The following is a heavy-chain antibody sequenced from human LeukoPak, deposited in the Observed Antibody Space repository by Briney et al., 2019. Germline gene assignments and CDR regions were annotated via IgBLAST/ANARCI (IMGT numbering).Heavy chain of an antibody. D-gene: IGHD6-13*01. V-gene: IGHV3-21*01. CDR2: ITSTSNYI. Sequence: PGGSLRLSCAASGFPFNTYTMNWVRHVPGKGLEWVSSITSTSNYINYADSVKGRFTISRDNAKNSLYLQMNSLTDEDTGVYYCARGGGSGRYGLPFDSWGQGTLVTVSS. CDR1: GFPFNTYT. CDR3: ARGGGSGRYGLPFDS. J-gene: IGHJ4*02.